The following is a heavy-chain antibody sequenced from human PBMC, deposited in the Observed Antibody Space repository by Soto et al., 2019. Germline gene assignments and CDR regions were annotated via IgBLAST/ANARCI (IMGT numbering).Heavy chain of an antibody. CDR2: IIPIFGTA. CDR1: GGTFSSYA. D-gene: IGHD6-19*01. V-gene: IGHV1-69*13. CDR3: ARVKSSGRTYYFDY. J-gene: IGHJ4*02. Sequence: GASVKVSCKASGGTFSSYAISWVRQAPGQGLEWMGGIIPIFGTANYAQKFQGRATITADESTSTAYMELSSLRSEDTAVYYCARVKSSGRTYYFDYWGQGTLVTVSS.